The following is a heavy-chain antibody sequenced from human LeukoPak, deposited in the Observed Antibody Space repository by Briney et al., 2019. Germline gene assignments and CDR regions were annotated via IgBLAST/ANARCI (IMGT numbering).Heavy chain of an antibody. CDR3: ARGLNSPFYYDSSGYYCDY. CDR1: GFTFSNCA. J-gene: IGHJ4*02. Sequence: GGSLRLSCAASGFTFSNCAMSWVRQAPGKGLDWVSAISGNGGSTYYADSVKGRFTISRDNSKNTLYLQMNSLRPEDTAVYYCARGLNSPFYYDSSGYYCDYWGQGTLVTVSS. D-gene: IGHD3-22*01. V-gene: IGHV3-23*01. CDR2: ISGNGGST.